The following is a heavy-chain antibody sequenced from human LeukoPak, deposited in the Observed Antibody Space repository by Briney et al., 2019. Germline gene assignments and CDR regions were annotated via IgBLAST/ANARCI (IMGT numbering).Heavy chain of an antibody. J-gene: IGHJ6*03. CDR3: ARVCLVYYYYYMDV. CDR2: IRYDGSNK. CDR1: GFTFSSYG. V-gene: IGHV3-30*02. Sequence: GGSLRLSCAASGFTFSSYGMHWVRQAPGKGLEWVAFIRYDGSNKYYADSVKGRFTISRDNSKNTLYLQMNSLRAEDTAVYYCARVCLVYYYYYMDVWGKGTTVTVSS. D-gene: IGHD6-19*01.